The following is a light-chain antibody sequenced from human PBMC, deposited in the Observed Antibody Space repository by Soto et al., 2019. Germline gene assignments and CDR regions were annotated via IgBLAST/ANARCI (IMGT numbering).Light chain of an antibody. CDR1: SSDVGGYNY. J-gene: IGLJ1*01. CDR2: EVY. Sequence: QSVLTQPPSASGSPGQSVTISCTGTSSDVGGYNYVSWYQQHPGKAPKLIIYEVYKRHSGVPDRFSGSKSGNTAALTVSGLQAEDEADYYCSSYVGTNSYVFGTGTKLTVL. CDR3: SSYVGTNSYV. V-gene: IGLV2-8*01.